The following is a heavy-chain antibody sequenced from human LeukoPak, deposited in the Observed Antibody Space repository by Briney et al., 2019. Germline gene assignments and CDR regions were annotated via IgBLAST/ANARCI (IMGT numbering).Heavy chain of an antibody. V-gene: IGHV1-69*13. CDR2: ITPIFGTA. D-gene: IGHD3-10*01. CDR3: ARFYGSGSYLIGYYYYGMDV. Sequence: SVKVSCKASGGTFSSYAISWVRQAPGQGLEWMGGITPIFGTANYAQKFQGRVTITADESTSTAYMELSSLRSEDTAVYYCARFYGSGSYLIGYYYYGMDVWGQGTTVTVSS. J-gene: IGHJ6*02. CDR1: GGTFSSYA.